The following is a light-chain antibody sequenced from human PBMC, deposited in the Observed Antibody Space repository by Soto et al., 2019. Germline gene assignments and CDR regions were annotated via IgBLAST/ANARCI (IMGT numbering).Light chain of an antibody. V-gene: IGLV2-11*01. CDR2: DVT. J-gene: IGLJ1*01. Sequence: QSALTQPRSVSGSPGQSVTISCTGTSSDVGGYYYISWYQQHPGKAPKLIIYDVTKRPSGVPDRFSASKSGITASLTISGLQAEDEADYYCCSYAGTAGTYSSYVFRTGPKLTVL. CDR3: CSYAGTAGTYSSYV. CDR1: SSDVGGYYY.